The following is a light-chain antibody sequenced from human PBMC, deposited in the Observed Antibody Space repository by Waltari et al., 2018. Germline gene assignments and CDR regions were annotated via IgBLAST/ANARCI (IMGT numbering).Light chain of an antibody. Sequence: DIQMTQSPSTLSASVGDRVTITCRASQSISTWLAWFQQKPGNVPKVLIYKASSLESGVPSRFSGSGSGTEFTLTISSLQPDDFATYYCQHYNSFPYTFGQGTKLEIK. CDR3: QHYNSFPYT. V-gene: IGKV1-5*03. CDR1: QSISTW. J-gene: IGKJ2*01. CDR2: KAS.